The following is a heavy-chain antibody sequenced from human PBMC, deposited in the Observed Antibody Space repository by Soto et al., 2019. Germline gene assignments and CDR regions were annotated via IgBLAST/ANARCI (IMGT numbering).Heavy chain of an antibody. J-gene: IGHJ4*02. Sequence: QVQLQDSGPGLVKPSQTLSLTCSVSAGSISSGTYYWIWVRQRPGKGLEWIGYIYYSGTTYYNPSLESRVTISVDKSKSQFFLKLSSVTAADTAVYYCARTSGSYIDYWGQGTLVTVSS. CDR3: ARTSGSYIDY. V-gene: IGHV4-31*03. CDR2: IYYSGTT. D-gene: IGHD1-26*01. CDR1: AGSISSGTYY.